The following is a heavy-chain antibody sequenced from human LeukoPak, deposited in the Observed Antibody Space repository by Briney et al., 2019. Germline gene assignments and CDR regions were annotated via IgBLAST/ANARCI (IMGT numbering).Heavy chain of an antibody. CDR2: IYGDDET. CDR3: AREAVMPVAPVKIGTSDRPLYEYYGLDV. CDR1: GFTITTNY. J-gene: IGHJ6*02. Sequence: GGSLRLSCAASGFTITTNYMNWVRQAPGKGLEWVSVIYGDDETNYADSVKGRFTISRDSSKNTLYLQMNSLRADDTTVYYCAREAVMPVAPVKIGTSDRPLYEYYGLDVWGQGTTVTVS. D-gene: IGHD1/OR15-1a*01. V-gene: IGHV3-53*01.